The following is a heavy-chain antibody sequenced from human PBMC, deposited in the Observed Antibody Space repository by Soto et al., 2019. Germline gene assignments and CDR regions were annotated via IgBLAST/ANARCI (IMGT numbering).Heavy chain of an antibody. CDR3: VKILQYSYGLPH. CDR1: GFNFISYG. Sequence: GVSKRVSSTASGFNFISYGRHWVSKAPGKGLEYVSVISSNGGSTYYADSVKGRFTISRDNSKNTLYLQMSSLRAEDTAVYYCVKILQYSYGLPHWGQGTLVTV. CDR2: ISSNGGST. D-gene: IGHD5-18*01. V-gene: IGHV3-64D*06. J-gene: IGHJ4*02.